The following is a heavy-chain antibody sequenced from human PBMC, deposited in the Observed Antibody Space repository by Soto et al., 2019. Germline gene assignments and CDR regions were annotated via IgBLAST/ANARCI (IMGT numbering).Heavy chain of an antibody. V-gene: IGHV2-5*02. CDR3: AHGNGVSSGSYPFLPGGFDY. D-gene: IGHD3-22*01. CDR1: GFSLSTSGVG. CDR2: IYWDDDK. J-gene: IGHJ4*02. Sequence: SGPTLVNPTQTLTLTCTFSGFSLSTSGVGVGWIRQPPGKALEWLALIYWDDDKRYSPSLKSRLTITKDTSKNQVVLTMTNMDPVDTATYYCAHGNGVSSGSYPFLPGGFDYWGQGTLVTVSS.